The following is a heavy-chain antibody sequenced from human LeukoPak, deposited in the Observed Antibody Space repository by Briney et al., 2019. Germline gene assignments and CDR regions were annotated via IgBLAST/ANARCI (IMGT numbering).Heavy chain of an antibody. CDR3: AKAVLYDILTDDAFDI. V-gene: IGHV3-9*01. Sequence: PGGSLRLSCAASRFTFDDYAIHWVRQAPGKGLEWVSGISWNSGSIGYADSVKGRFTISRDNATNSLYLQMNSLRAEDTALYYCAKAVLYDILTDDAFDIWGQGTMVTVSS. D-gene: IGHD3-9*01. CDR1: RFTFDDYA. CDR2: ISWNSGSI. J-gene: IGHJ3*02.